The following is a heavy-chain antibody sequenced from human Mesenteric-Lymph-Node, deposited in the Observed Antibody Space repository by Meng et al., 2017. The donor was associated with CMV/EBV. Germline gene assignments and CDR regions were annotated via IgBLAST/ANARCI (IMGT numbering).Heavy chain of an antibody. J-gene: IGHJ4*02. V-gene: IGHV3-21*01. CDR1: GFTFSSYS. Sequence: SCAASGFTFSSYSMNWVRQAPGKGLEWVSSISSSSSYIYYADSVKGRFTISRDNAKNSLYLQMNSLRAEDTAVYYCARGIAAAGQGRIWGQGTLVTVSS. CDR3: ARGIAAAGQGRI. D-gene: IGHD6-13*01. CDR2: ISSSSSYI.